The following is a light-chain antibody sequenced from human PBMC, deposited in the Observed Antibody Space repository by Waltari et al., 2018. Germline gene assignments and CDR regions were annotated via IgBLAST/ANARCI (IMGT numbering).Light chain of an antibody. CDR1: QSIRGN. Sequence: EIVMTQSPATLSVFPGERATLSCRASQSIRGNLAWYQHKPGQAPMLLIYGASTRGTGIPARFSSSVSGTEFTLTISSLQSEDFAVYFCQQYDNWLGTFGQGTKVEIK. J-gene: IGKJ1*01. CDR2: GAS. V-gene: IGKV3-15*01. CDR3: QQYDNWLGT.